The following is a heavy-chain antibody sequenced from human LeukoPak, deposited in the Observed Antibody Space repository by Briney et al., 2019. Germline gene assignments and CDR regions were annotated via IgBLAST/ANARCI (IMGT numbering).Heavy chain of an antibody. CDR2: INSDGSSP. CDR3: ARDIVVVVAATPQGFDP. J-gene: IGHJ5*02. CDR1: GFTFSSYG. D-gene: IGHD2-15*01. Sequence: GRSLRLSCAASGFTFSSYGMHWVRRAPGKGLVWVSRINSDGSSPSYADSVKGRFTISRDNAQNTLYLQMNSLRAEDTAVYYCARDIVVVVAATPQGFDPWGQGTLVTVSS. V-gene: IGHV3-74*01.